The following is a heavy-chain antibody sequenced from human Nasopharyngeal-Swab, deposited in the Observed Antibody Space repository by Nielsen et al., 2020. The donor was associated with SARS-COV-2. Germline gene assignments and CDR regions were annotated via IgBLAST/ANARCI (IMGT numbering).Heavy chain of an antibody. D-gene: IGHD6-19*01. V-gene: IGHV1-8*01. CDR2: MNPNSGNT. CDR1: GDTFTSYD. CDR3: ARFGPGYSSGWYGNDY. J-gene: IGHJ4*02. Sequence: ASLKVSCKASGDTFTSYDINWVRQATGQGLEWMGWMNPNSGNTGYAQKFQGRVTMTRNTSISTAYMELSSLRSEDTAVYYCARFGPGYSSGWYGNDYWGQGTLVTVSS.